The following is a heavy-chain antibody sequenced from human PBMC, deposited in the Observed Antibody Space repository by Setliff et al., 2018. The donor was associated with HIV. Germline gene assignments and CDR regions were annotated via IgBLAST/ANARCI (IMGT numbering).Heavy chain of an antibody. D-gene: IGHD3-3*01. J-gene: IGHJ4*02. CDR2: ISPDGYST. CDR1: GFTFRIYA. CDR3: ARDSDSLTIFGVVIDYYFDY. Sequence: PGGSLRLSCAASGFTFRIYAIHWVRQAPGKVLEYVSVISPDGYSTHYSESVKGRFTISRDNAKNSLYLQMNSLRAEDTAVYYCARDSDSLTIFGVVIDYYFDYWGQGTLVTVSS. V-gene: IGHV3-64*02.